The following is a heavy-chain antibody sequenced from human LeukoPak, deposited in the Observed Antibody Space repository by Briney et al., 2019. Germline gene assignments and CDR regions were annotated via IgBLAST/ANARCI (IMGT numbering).Heavy chain of an antibody. J-gene: IGHJ4*02. CDR2: TYPGDSDT. D-gene: IGHD1-26*01. CDR1: GYSFTSYW. CDR3: ARMGGTGELLYFDY. V-gene: IGHV5-51*01. Sequence: GESLMFYCMGSGYSFTSYWIGWVRLMPGKGLECMGITYPGDSDTRYSPSFRGQVSMSADKSINTAYLQWSSLKASDTAMYYCARMGGTGELLYFDYWGQGTLVTVSS.